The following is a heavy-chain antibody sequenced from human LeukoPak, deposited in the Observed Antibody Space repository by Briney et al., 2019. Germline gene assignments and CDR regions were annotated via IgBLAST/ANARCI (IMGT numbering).Heavy chain of an antibody. CDR2: ISSSSSYI. Sequence: GGSLRLSCAASGFTFSSYSMNWVRQAPGKGLEWVSSISSSSSYIYYADSVKGRFTISRDNAKNSLYLQMNSLRAEDTAVYYCARTIAAAGTLDFDYWGQGTMVTVSS. V-gene: IGHV3-21*01. J-gene: IGHJ4*02. CDR3: ARTIAAAGTLDFDY. CDR1: GFTFSSYS. D-gene: IGHD6-13*01.